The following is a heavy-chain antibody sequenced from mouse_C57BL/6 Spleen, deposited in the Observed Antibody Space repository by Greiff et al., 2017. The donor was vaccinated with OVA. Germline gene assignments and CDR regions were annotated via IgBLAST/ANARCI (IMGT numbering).Heavy chain of an antibody. CDR2: IYPSDSET. J-gene: IGHJ4*01. Sequence: QVQLQQPGAELVRPGSSVKLSCKASGYTFTSYWMDWVKQRPGQGLEWIGNIYPSDSETHYNQKFKDKATLTVDKSSSTAYMQLSSLTSEDSAFYYCARSEEITKSFYYAMDYWGQGTSVTVSS. V-gene: IGHV1-61*01. D-gene: IGHD2-4*01. CDR1: GYTFTSYW. CDR3: ARSEEITKSFYYAMDY.